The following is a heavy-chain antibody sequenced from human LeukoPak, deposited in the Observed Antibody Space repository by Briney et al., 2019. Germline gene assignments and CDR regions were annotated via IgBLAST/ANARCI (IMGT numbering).Heavy chain of an antibody. CDR1: EFTFSDHG. CDR3: ARAKGSYCTGDNCYSRNYYFDS. CDR2: IRYDGSKR. J-gene: IGHJ4*02. D-gene: IGHD2-15*01. V-gene: IGHV3-30*02. Sequence: GGSLRLSCAASEFTFSDHGIHWVRQAPGRGLEWVAFIRYDGSKRFYADSVRGRFTISRDNSKNTLYLQMNSLRAEDTALYYCARAKGSYCTGDNCYSRNYYFDSWGQGTLVTVSS.